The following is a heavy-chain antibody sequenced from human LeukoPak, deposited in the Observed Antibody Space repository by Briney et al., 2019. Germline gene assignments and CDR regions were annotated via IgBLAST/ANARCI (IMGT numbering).Heavy chain of an antibody. CDR3: AREGYSYAGDY. J-gene: IGHJ4*02. Sequence: GGSLRLSCAASGFTFSSYGMHGVRQAPGEGLEWVAVISYDGSNKYYADSVKGRFTISRDNSKNTLYLQMNSLRAEDTAVYYCAREGYSYAGDYWGQGTLVTVSS. CDR1: GFTFSSYG. D-gene: IGHD5-18*01. CDR2: ISYDGSNK. V-gene: IGHV3-30*19.